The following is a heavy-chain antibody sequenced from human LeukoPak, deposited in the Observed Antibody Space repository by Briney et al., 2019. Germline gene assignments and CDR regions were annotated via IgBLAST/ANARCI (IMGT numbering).Heavy chain of an antibody. Sequence: GGSLRLSCAASEFTFSSYGMSWVRQAPGKGLEWVSGITGRSDSTYYAESVKGRFTISRDNSKNTLYLQMNSLRAEDTAVYFCAKERDFWSGRGSYFDYWGQGTLVTVSS. CDR1: EFTFSSYG. D-gene: IGHD3-3*01. CDR3: AKERDFWSGRGSYFDY. J-gene: IGHJ4*02. V-gene: IGHV3-23*01. CDR2: ITGRSDST.